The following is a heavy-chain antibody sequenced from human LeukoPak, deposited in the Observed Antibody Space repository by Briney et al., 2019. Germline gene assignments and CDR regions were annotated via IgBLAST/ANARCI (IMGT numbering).Heavy chain of an antibody. Sequence: SETLSLTCAVSGGSITTDNWWSWVRQTPGKGLEWIGEVYHRGNTNYNPSLKSQFTISLDTSKNQVSLNLSSVTAADTAMYYCARGRRQWLVRPHPSYYYSAMDVWGQGITVTVSS. J-gene: IGHJ6*02. CDR2: VYHRGNT. D-gene: IGHD6-19*01. CDR1: GGSITTDNW. V-gene: IGHV4-4*02. CDR3: ARGRRQWLVRPHPSYYYSAMDV.